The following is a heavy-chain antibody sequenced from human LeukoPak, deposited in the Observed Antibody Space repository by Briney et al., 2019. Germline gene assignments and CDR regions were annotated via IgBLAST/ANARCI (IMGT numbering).Heavy chain of an antibody. CDR3: AKEGDSGSYLFDY. J-gene: IGHJ4*02. Sequence: GGSLRLSCAASGFTFSSYATHWVRQAPGKGLEGVAVISYDGSNKYYADSVKGRFTISRDNSKNTLYLQMNSLRAEDTAVYYCAKEGDSGSYLFDYWGQGTLVTVSS. V-gene: IGHV3-30*01. CDR2: ISYDGSNK. CDR1: GFTFSSYA. D-gene: IGHD1-26*01.